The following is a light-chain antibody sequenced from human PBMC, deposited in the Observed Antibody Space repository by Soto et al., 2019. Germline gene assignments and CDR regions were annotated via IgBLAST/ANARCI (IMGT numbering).Light chain of an antibody. J-gene: IGLJ1*01. V-gene: IGLV2-23*02. CDR2: EVN. CDR1: SSDVGSHNL. Sequence: QSVLTQPASVSGSPGQSITISCTGTSSDVGSHNLVSWYQQHPGKAPKLIIYEVNKRPSGVSNRFSGSKSGNTASLTIFGLQNGEEHDYQCCSFAGSGNYVFRTVTKVTVL. CDR3: CSFAGSGNYV.